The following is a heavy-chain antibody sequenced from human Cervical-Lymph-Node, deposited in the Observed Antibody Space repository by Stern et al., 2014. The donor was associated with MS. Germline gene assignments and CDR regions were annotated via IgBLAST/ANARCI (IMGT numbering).Heavy chain of an antibody. V-gene: IGHV3-30*03. Sequence: VQLVESGGGVVQPGGSLTLSCAASGFSLSNSAMHWVRQAPGKGLEWVAVMSFVGGNKKYGDSVKGRFSISRDMANNTLFLQMNSLRLEDTAVYYCMGVGDAMHVWGQGTTVIVSS. CDR1: GFSLSNSA. CDR3: MGVGDAMHV. CDR2: MSFVGGNK. J-gene: IGHJ6*02.